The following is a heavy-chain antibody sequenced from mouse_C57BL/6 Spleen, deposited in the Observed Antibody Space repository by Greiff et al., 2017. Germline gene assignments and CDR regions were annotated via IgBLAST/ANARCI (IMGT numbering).Heavy chain of an antibody. CDR3: ARGHWDKAD. V-gene: IGHV3-6*01. D-gene: IGHD4-1*01. CDR2: ISYDGSN. Sequence: EVQLQQPGPGLVKPSQSLSLTCSVTGYSITSGYYWNWIRQFPGNKLEWMGYISYDGSNNYKPSLKNRTPITRDKSKNQFFLKLKSVTTEDTATYYCARGHWDKADWGQGTLVTVSA. CDR1: GYSITSGYY. J-gene: IGHJ3*01.